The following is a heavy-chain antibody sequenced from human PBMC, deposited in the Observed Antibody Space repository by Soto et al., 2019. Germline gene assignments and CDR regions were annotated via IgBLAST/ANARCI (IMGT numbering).Heavy chain of an antibody. CDR2: IIPIFGTA. V-gene: IGHV1-69*13. CDR1: GGTFSSYA. Sequence: ASVKVSCKASGGTFSSYAISWVRQAPGQGLEWMGGIIPIFGTANYAQKFQGRVTITADESTSTAYMELSSLRSEDTAVYYCASPPYYGYVWGSYRLDYWGQGTLVTVSS. D-gene: IGHD3-16*02. J-gene: IGHJ4*02. CDR3: ASPPYYGYVWGSYRLDY.